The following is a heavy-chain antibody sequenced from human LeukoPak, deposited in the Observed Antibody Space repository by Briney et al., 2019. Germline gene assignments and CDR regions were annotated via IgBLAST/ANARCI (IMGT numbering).Heavy chain of an antibody. Sequence: GGSLRLSCAASGFNFNIYGMNWLRQAPGKALEWVSSISSESTNIYYTGSVKGRFTIARDNAKHSLYLQMNSLIPEDTAVYYCSRDGSGSGDVWGQGTLVTVSS. CDR1: GFNFNIYG. CDR3: SRDGSGSGDV. V-gene: IGHV3-21*01. CDR2: ISSESTNI. J-gene: IGHJ4*02. D-gene: IGHD2-21*02.